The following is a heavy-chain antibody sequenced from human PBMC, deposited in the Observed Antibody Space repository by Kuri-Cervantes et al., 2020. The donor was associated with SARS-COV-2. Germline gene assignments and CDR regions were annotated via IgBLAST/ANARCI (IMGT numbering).Heavy chain of an antibody. Sequence: GGSLRLSCAASGFTFSDYYMNWVRQAPGKGLEWVSSISSSSSYIYYADSVKGRFTISRDNAKNSLYLQMNSLRAEDTAVYYCARSPGDGDYDPFDYWGQGTLVTVSS. CDR1: GFTFSDYY. CDR3: ARSPGDGDYDPFDY. J-gene: IGHJ4*02. CDR2: ISSSSSYI. V-gene: IGHV3-21*01. D-gene: IGHD4-17*01.